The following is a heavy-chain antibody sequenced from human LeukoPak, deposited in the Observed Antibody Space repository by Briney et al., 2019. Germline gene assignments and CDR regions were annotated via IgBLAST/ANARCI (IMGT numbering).Heavy chain of an antibody. Sequence: PSETLSLTCTVSGGSISSYYWSWIRQPPGKGLEWIGYIYYSGSTNYNPSLKSRVTISVDTSKNQFSLKLSPVTAADTAVYYCAKSSPKYDSSGYGAFDIWGQGTMVTVSS. CDR1: GGSISSYY. J-gene: IGHJ3*02. CDR2: IYYSGST. D-gene: IGHD3-22*01. V-gene: IGHV4-59*01. CDR3: AKSSPKYDSSGYGAFDI.